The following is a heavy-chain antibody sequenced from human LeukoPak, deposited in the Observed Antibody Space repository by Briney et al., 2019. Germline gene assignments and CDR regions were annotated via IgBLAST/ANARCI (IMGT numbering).Heavy chain of an antibody. CDR2: IYYSGST. D-gene: IGHD4-23*01. CDR1: GGSISSYY. V-gene: IGHV4-59*12. J-gene: IGHJ4*02. Sequence: SETLSLTCTVSGGSISSYYWSWIRQPPGKGLEWIGYIYYSGSTNYNPSLKSRVTISVDTSKNQFSLKLSSVTAADTAVYYCASSPYGGNHYFDYWGQGTLVTVSS. CDR3: ASSPYGGNHYFDY.